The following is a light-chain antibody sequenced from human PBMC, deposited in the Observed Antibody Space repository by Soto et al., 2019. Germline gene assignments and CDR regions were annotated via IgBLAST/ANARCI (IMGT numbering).Light chain of an antibody. CDR3: QQRSTPLT. J-gene: IGKJ4*01. CDR1: QSVSSY. Sequence: EIVLTQSPATLSLSPGERATLSCRASQSVSSYLAWYQQKPGQAPRLLIYDASSRATGIPARFSGSGSGTDFTLTISRLEPEDFAVYYCQQRSTPLTFGEGTKVEIK. V-gene: IGKV3-11*01. CDR2: DAS.